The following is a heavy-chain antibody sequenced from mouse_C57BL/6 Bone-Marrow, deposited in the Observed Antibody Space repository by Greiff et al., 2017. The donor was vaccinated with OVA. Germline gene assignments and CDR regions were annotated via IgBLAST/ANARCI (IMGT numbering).Heavy chain of an antibody. D-gene: IGHD1-1*02. CDR2: IYPGNSDT. J-gene: IGHJ1*03. V-gene: IGHV1-5*01. Sequence: VQLKESGTVLARPGASVKMSCKTSGYTFTSYWMHWVKQRPGQGLEWIGAIYPGNSDTSYNQKFKGKAKLTAVTSASTAYMELSSLTNEDCAVYYCKREAFYCYSGGGYCDVWGTGTTVTVSS. CDR3: KREAFYCYSGGGYCDV. CDR1: GYTFTSYW.